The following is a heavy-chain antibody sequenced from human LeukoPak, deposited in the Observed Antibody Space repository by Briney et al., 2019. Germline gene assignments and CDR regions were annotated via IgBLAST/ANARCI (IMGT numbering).Heavy chain of an antibody. Sequence: PGTSLRLSCAASGFTFSSYAMHWVRQAPGKGLEWVAVISYDGSNKYYADSVKGRFTISRDNSKNTLYLQMNSLRAEDTAVYYCARGPRNSGELDYWGQGTLVTVSS. CDR1: GFTFSSYA. CDR2: ISYDGSNK. D-gene: IGHD1-26*01. CDR3: ARGPRNSGELDY. J-gene: IGHJ4*02. V-gene: IGHV3-30*01.